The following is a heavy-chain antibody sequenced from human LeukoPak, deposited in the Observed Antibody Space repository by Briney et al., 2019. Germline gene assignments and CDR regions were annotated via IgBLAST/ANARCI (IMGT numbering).Heavy chain of an antibody. D-gene: IGHD3-10*01. CDR3: ARESKSRYYGSGSYYNYFDY. CDR2: IYYSGST. CDR1: GGSISSYY. J-gene: IGHJ4*02. Sequence: SETLSLTCTVSGGSISSYYWSWIRQPPGKGLEWIGYIYYSGSTNYNPSLKSRVTISVDTSKNQFSLKLSSVTAADTAVYYCARESKSRYYGSGSYYNYFDYWGQGTLVTVSS. V-gene: IGHV4-59*01.